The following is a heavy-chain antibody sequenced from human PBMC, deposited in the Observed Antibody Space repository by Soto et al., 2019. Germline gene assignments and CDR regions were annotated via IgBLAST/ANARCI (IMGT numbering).Heavy chain of an antibody. CDR2: INSDGSST. J-gene: IGHJ6*02. V-gene: IGHV3-74*01. D-gene: IGHD4-17*01. CDR1: GFTFSSYW. Sequence: EVQLVESGGGLVQPGGSLRLSCAASGFTFSSYWMHWVRQAPGTGLVWVSRINSDGSSTSYADSVKGRFTISRDNAKNTLYLQMNSLRAEDTAVYYCARGTTVALDGMDVWGQGTTVTVSS. CDR3: ARGTTVALDGMDV.